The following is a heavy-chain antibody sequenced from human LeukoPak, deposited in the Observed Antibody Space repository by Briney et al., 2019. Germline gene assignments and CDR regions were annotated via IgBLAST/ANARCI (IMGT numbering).Heavy chain of an antibody. D-gene: IGHD5-12*01. CDR2: ISSSSLYI. CDR1: GFTFGDYN. Sequence: GGYLRLYCAASGFTFGDYNMNWVRQAPGKGLEWVSSISSSSLYIYYSDSVKGRFTISRDTAKNSLFLQMDSLRADDTAVYYCARGVAPSYYFDSWGQGTLVTVSS. CDR3: ARGVAPSYYFDS. J-gene: IGHJ4*02. V-gene: IGHV3-21*01.